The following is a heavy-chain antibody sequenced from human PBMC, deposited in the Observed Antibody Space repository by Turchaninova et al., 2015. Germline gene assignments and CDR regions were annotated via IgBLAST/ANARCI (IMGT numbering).Heavy chain of an antibody. J-gene: IGHJ4*02. CDR1: GGSFSGSY. D-gene: IGHD6-13*01. V-gene: IGHV4-34*01. Sequence: QVQLQQWGAGLLKPSETLSLTCAVYGGSFSGSYWSWIRQPPGQGLEWVGEINHSRSTNYNPSLKSRVTISVETSKNQFSLKLSSVTAADTAVYYCARRYSSSWPAAFDYWGQGTLVTVSS. CDR2: INHSRST. CDR3: ARRYSSSWPAAFDY.